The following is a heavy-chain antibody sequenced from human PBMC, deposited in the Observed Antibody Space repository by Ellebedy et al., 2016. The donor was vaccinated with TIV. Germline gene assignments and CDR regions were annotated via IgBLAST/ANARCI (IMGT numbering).Heavy chain of an antibody. CDR2: IKQDGSET. CDR3: AREHSSWFFDH. D-gene: IGHD6-13*01. V-gene: IGHV3-7*03. Sequence: PGGSLRLSCVASGFTFNARWMTWVRQAPGKGLVWVANIKQDGSETYYADSVRGRFTISRDNAKNTLFLELNSLRVEDTAVYYCAREHSSWFFDHWGQGTLVTISS. J-gene: IGHJ4*02. CDR1: GFTFNARW.